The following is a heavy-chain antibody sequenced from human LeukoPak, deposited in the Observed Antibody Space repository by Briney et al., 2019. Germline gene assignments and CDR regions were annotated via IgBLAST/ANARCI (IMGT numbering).Heavy chain of an antibody. J-gene: IGHJ4*02. CDR3: VRVNADYYFDS. Sequence: GGSLRLSCAASGFTFSNYAMHWVRQAPGKGLDWVSAISTSSGDTFYPDSVRGRFSISRDNSKNTLYLQMNSLRAEDTALYYCVRVNADYYFDSWGQGTLVTVSS. CDR2: ISTSSGDT. V-gene: IGHV3-23*01. D-gene: IGHD4-17*01. CDR1: GFTFSNYA.